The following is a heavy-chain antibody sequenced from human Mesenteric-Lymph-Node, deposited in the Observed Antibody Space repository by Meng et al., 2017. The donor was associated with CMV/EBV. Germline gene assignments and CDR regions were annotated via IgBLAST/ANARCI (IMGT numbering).Heavy chain of an antibody. CDR2: ISWNSGSI. V-gene: IGHV3-9*01. J-gene: IGHJ4*02. Sequence: SLKISCVASGFTFDDYAMHWVRQAPGKGLEWVSGISWNSGSIGYVDSVKGRFTISRDNAKNSLYLQMNSLRAEDTALYYCAKDRVGSGSYYNPTFDYWGQGTLVTVSS. CDR3: AKDRVGSGSYYNPTFDY. D-gene: IGHD3-10*01. CDR1: GFTFDDYA.